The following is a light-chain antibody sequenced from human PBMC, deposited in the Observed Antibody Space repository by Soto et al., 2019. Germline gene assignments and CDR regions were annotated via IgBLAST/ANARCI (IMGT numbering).Light chain of an antibody. J-gene: IGKJ4*01. Sequence: EIVMTQSPATLCVSPGERATLSCRASQSVSSNLAWYQQKPGQAPRLLIYGASTRATGIAARFSGSGSGTEFTLTISSLQSEDVAVYYCQQYNNWPPLTFGGGTKVEIK. CDR2: GAS. CDR1: QSVSSN. CDR3: QQYNNWPPLT. V-gene: IGKV3-15*01.